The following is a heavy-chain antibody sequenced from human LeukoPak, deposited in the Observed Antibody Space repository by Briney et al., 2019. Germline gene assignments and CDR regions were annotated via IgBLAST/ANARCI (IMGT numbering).Heavy chain of an antibody. CDR1: GFTFSSYS. J-gene: IGHJ6*02. D-gene: IGHD6-19*01. CDR2: ISYDGSNK. V-gene: IGHV3-30*18. Sequence: GGSLRLSCAASGFTFSSYSMNWVRQAPGKGLEWVAVISYDGSNKYYADSVKGRFTISRDNSKNTLYLQMNSLRAEDTAVYYCAKDIRGWYYYYYGMDVWGQGTTVTVSS. CDR3: AKDIRGWYYYYYGMDV.